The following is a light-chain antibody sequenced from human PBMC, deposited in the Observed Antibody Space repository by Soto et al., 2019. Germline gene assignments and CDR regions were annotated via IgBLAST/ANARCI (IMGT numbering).Light chain of an antibody. CDR2: GAS. J-gene: IGKJ5*01. CDR1: QSVTTR. V-gene: IGKV3-11*01. Sequence: IVLTQSPGTLSLSPGERVTLSCRASQSVTTRLAWYQHKPGQAPTLLMSGASNRATGIPDRFSGSGSGTDFTLTISRLEPEDFAVYYCQQRRSWPPTITFGQGTRLEIK. CDR3: QQRRSWPPTIT.